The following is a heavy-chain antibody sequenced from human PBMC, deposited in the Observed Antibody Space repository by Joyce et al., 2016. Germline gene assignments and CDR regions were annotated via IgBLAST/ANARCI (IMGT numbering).Heavy chain of an antibody. J-gene: IGHJ3*01. CDR1: GYTFISYP. V-gene: IGHV1-18*01. D-gene: IGHD3-9*01. CDR3: AVGSIYRDAFDV. CDR2: ISASSGNT. Sequence: QVQLVQSGGEVKKPGASVKVSCKASGYTFISYPISGVRQAPGQGLEWMGWISASSGNTKYAQKLQGRVTMTTDTSTNTAYMALRRLRSDDTAVYYCAVGSIYRDAFDVWGQGTMVTVSS.